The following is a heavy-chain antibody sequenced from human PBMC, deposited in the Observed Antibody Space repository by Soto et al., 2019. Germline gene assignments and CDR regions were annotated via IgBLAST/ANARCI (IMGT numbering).Heavy chain of an antibody. V-gene: IGHV3-23*01. CDR2: IRGSGDRT. D-gene: IGHD2-2*01. CDR3: AKGSTDLIIVPGGDP. J-gene: IGHJ5*02. CDR1: GFTFSSYA. Sequence: PGGSLRLSCAASGFTFSSYAMSWVRQAPGKGLEWVSGIRGSGDRTYYADSVKGRFTISRDNSKNTLYLQVNSLRVEDTAVYFCAKGSTDLIIVPGGDPWGQGTLVTVSS.